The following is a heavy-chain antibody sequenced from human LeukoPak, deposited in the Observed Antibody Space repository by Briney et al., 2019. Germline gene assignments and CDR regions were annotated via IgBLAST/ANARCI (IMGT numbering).Heavy chain of an antibody. J-gene: IGHJ6*02. V-gene: IGHV5-51*01. CDR3: ARQSIAVAGKDYYYGMDV. CDR2: IYPGDSDT. D-gene: IGHD6-19*01. CDR1: GYSFTSYW. Sequence: GESLKISCKGSGYSFTSYWIGWARQMPGKGLEWMGIIYPGDSDTRYSPSFQGQVTISADKSISTAYLQWSSLKASDTAMYYCARQSIAVAGKDYYYGMDVWGQGTTVTVSS.